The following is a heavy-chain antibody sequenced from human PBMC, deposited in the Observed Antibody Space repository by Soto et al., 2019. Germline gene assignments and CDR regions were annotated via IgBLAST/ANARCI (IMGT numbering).Heavy chain of an antibody. D-gene: IGHD1-26*01. CDR2: VYIGGET. CDR3: ARGRQAVGLEY. J-gene: IGHJ4*02. Sequence: SETLSLTCTVSGDSISSDYWSWIRQPAGKGLEWIGRVYIGGETNYNPSLKSRLTMSLDTSKNQFSLKLTSVTAADTAVYHCARGRQAVGLEYWGLGTLVTSPQ. V-gene: IGHV4-4*07. CDR1: GDSISSDY.